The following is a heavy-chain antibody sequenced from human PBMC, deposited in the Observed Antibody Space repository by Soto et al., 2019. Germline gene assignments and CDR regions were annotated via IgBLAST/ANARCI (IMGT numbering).Heavy chain of an antibody. J-gene: IGHJ3*02. CDR1: GFSFDDYA. D-gene: IGHD6-19*01. V-gene: IGHV3-9*01. Sequence: EVQLVESGGDLVQPGRSLRLSCEASGFSFDDYAMHWVRQAPGKGLEWVSGISWNSGGIEYADSVKGRFIVSRDNAKNSLYLQMNNLRAEDTALYSCAKGGRAVVGDAFDIWGQGTMVTVSS. CDR2: ISWNSGGI. CDR3: AKGGRAVVGDAFDI.